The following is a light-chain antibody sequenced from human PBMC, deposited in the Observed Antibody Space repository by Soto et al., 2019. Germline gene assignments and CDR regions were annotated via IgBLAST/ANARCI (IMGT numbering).Light chain of an antibody. CDR2: SAS. CDR3: QQYNEWLIT. CDR1: QSVSSR. J-gene: IGKJ5*01. Sequence: VLSLSXATLSLSQEEXXXXXXXGSQSVSSRLAWCQHKXGQAPRLLIYSASXRANGISGRFSGSRSGTEFTLTITSLQSEDFAVYYCQQYNEWLITFGQRTRTEIK. V-gene: IGKV3-15*01.